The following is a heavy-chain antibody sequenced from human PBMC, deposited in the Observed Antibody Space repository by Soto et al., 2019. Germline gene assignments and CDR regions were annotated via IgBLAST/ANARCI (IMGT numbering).Heavy chain of an antibody. CDR2: ISSNGGST. D-gene: IGHD1-1*01. CDR1: GFTFSSYA. Sequence: GGSLRLSCSASGFTFSSYAMHWVRQAPGKGLEYVSAISSNGGSTYYADSVKGRFTISRDNSKNILYLQMSSLRAEDTAVYYCVKDQGGDGYNLWNEAGVFDIWGQGTMVTVSS. V-gene: IGHV3-64D*08. CDR3: VKDQGGDGYNLWNEAGVFDI. J-gene: IGHJ3*02.